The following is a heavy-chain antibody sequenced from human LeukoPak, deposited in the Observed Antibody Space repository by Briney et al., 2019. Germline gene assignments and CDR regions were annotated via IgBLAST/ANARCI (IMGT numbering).Heavy chain of an antibody. Sequence: SETLSLTCTVSGYSISSGYYWGWIRQPPGKGLEWIGRIYTSGSTNYNPSLKSRVTILVDMSKNQFSLKLSSVTAADTAVYYCARVTGYMIEDYFDSWGQGTLVTVSS. D-gene: IGHD3-22*01. CDR1: GYSISSGYY. CDR3: ARVTGYMIEDYFDS. CDR2: IYTSGST. J-gene: IGHJ4*02. V-gene: IGHV4-38-2*02.